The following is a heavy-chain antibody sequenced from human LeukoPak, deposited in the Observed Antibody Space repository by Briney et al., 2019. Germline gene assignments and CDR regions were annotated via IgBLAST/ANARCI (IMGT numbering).Heavy chain of an antibody. CDR3: ARDVPGSGVNLDF. D-gene: IGHD3-10*01. CDR1: GGSIGDSYW. J-gene: IGHJ4*02. CDR2: IYHSGTT. V-gene: IGHV4-4*02. Sequence: SGTLSLTCAVSGGSIGDSYWWTWVRQPPGKGLEWIGEIYHSGTTNYNPSLKGRVTISLDKSKNQFSLKLSSMTAADTAVYYCARDVPGSGVNLDFWGQGTLVTVSS.